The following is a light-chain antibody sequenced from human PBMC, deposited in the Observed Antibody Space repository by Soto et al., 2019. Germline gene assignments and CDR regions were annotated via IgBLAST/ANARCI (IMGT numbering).Light chain of an antibody. J-gene: IGKJ1*01. CDR2: DAS. V-gene: IGKV3D-20*02. CDR3: QQRSNWPPWT. CDR1: QSVSSSY. Sequence: EIGLTQSPATLSLSRGERATLSCRASQSVSSSYLAWYQQKPGQAPRLLIYDASSRATGIPARFSGSGSGTDFTLTISRLEPEDFAVYYCQQRSNWPPWTFGQGTKVDI.